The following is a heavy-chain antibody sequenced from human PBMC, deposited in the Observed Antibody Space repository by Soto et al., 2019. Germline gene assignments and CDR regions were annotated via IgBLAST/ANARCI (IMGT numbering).Heavy chain of an antibody. V-gene: IGHV3-11*01. CDR2: ISTTGSTT. J-gene: IGHJ6*03. Sequence: QVQLVESGGGLVKPGGSLRLSCAVSGFNFNDFYMGWIRQAPGKGLEWIAYISTTGSTTFYADSVKGRFGLSRDNAETSLYLHMSGLRAEDTALYYCARGQNRGYSYFMDVRGRGTMVAVSS. CDR1: GFNFNDFY. CDR3: ARGQNRGYSYFMDV.